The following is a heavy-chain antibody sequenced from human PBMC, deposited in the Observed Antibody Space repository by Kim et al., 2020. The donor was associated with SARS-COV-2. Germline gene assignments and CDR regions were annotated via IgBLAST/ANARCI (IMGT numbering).Heavy chain of an antibody. J-gene: IGHJ4*02. D-gene: IGHD2-21*02. Sequence: SETLSLTCSVSGGSISSRIYYWGWIRQAPGKGLEWIVTKYYSGTTYYNPSLKSRVTVSIDTSENQFSLKLNSVTAADTAIYYCARQCGDGCYIGWGHWGQGTLVAVSS. CDR3: ARQCGDGCYIGWGH. CDR1: GGSISSRIYY. V-gene: IGHV4-39*01. CDR2: KYYSGTT.